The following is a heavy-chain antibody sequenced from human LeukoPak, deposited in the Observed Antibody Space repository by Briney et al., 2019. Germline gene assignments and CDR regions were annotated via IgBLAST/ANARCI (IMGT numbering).Heavy chain of an antibody. CDR3: ASGGSYYEITY. D-gene: IGHD1-26*01. V-gene: IGHV4-4*07. J-gene: IGHJ4*02. Sequence: SETLSLTCTVSGGAISSYYWSWIRQPAGKGLEWIGRIYTSGSTNYNPSLKSRVTMSVDTSKNQFSLKLSSVTAADTAVYYCASGGSYYEITYWGQGTLVTVSS. CDR2: IYTSGST. CDR1: GGAISSYY.